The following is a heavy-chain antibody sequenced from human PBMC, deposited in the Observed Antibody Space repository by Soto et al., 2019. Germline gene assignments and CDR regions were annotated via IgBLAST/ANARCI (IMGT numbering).Heavy chain of an antibody. CDR1: GFTFSNAW. CDR2: IKSKTDGGTT. Sequence: EVQLVESGGGLVKPGGSLRLSCAASGFTFSNAWMSWVRQAPGKGLEWVGRIKSKTDGGTTDYAAPVKGRFTISRDDSKNTLYLQMNSLKTEDTAVYYCTTDRSVYGDYASRIDYWGQGTLVTVSS. J-gene: IGHJ4*02. CDR3: TTDRSVYGDYASRIDY. D-gene: IGHD4-17*01. V-gene: IGHV3-15*01.